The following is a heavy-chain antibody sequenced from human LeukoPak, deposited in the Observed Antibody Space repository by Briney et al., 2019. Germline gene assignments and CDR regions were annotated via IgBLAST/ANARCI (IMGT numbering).Heavy chain of an antibody. CDR2: ISSSSSTI. CDR3: VAGTTY. V-gene: IGHV3-48*04. Sequence: PGGSLRLSCAASGFAFSSYSMNWVRRAPGKGLEWLSHISSSSSTIYFADSVKGRFTISRDNARNSLYLQMNSLRAEDTAVYWAVAGTTYWGQGTLVTVSS. J-gene: IGHJ4*02. CDR1: GFAFSSYS. D-gene: IGHD6-19*01.